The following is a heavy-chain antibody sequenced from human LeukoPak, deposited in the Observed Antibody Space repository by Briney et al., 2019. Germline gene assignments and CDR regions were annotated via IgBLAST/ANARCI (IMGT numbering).Heavy chain of an antibody. D-gene: IGHD2-15*01. Sequence: GGSLRLSCAASGFTFSNLWLHWVRQAPGKGLVWVSRINGDGTSTIYADSVKGRFTISRDNAESTVYLQMNSLRAEDTAVYYCARTGSGGDLDIWGQGTMVTVSS. V-gene: IGHV3-74*01. CDR1: GFTFSNLW. CDR3: ARTGSGGDLDI. J-gene: IGHJ3*02. CDR2: INGDGTST.